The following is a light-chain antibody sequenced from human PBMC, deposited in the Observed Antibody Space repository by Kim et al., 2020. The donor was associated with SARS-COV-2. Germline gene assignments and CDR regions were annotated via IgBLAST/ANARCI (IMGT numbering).Light chain of an antibody. V-gene: IGLV1-44*01. J-gene: IGLJ3*02. CDR2: SDD. Sequence: GQRVTVSCSGSSSNIGSNSVTWFQQLPRTAPKLLVYSDDQRPSGVPDRFSGSKSGSSASLAISGLQSEDEADYYCAAWDDSLNAWLFGGGTQLTVL. CDR3: AAWDDSLNAWL. CDR1: SSNIGSNS.